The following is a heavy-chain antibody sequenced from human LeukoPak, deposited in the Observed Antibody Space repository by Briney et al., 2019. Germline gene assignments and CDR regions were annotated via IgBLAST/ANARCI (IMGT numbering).Heavy chain of an antibody. CDR1: X. CDR3: ARDTRQSGSYTPSDY. V-gene: IGHV1-46*01. Sequence: XMHXVXQAXXXXLXWXGXXNPSGGSTSYAQKFQGRVTMTRDTSTSTVYMELSSLRSEDTAVYYCARDTRQSGSYTPSDYWGQGTLVTVSS. CDR2: XNPSGGST. J-gene: IGHJ4*02. D-gene: IGHD1-26*01.